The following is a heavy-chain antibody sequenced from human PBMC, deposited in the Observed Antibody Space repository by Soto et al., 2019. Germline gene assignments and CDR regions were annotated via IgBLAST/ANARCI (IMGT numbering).Heavy chain of an antibody. J-gene: IGHJ4*02. CDR2: ISPNSGRP. D-gene: IGHD3-3*01. Sequence: ASVKVSCKASGYTFTKYDISWVRQAPGQGLEWLGLISPNSGRPSSAQKFEGRVTMTTDTSTTTAYLELRSLRSDDTAVYYCVRQYYDFWTDYPDFDYWGQGTLVTVCS. CDR3: VRQYYDFWTDYPDFDY. CDR1: GYTFTKYD. V-gene: IGHV1-18*04.